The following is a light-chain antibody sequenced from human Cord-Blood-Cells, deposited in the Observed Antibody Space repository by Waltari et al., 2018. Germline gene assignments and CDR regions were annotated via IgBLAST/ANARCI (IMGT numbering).Light chain of an antibody. CDR1: KGLSSY. V-gene: IGKV1-39*01. J-gene: IGKJ4*01. CDR3: QQSYSTPGT. CDR2: AAS. Sequence: DIQMTQSPSSLSASVGDRVTITCRASKGLSSYLNWYQQKPGKAPKLLIYAASSLQSGVPSRVSGSGSGTDFTLTISSLQPEDFATYYCQQSYSTPGTFGGGTKVEIK.